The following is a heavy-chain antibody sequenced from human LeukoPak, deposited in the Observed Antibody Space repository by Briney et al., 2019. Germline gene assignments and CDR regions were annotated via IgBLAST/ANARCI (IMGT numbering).Heavy chain of an antibody. CDR3: ARDRRGIQLWYRNSPLDY. CDR1: GFTFSNAW. CDR2: ISSSSSTI. J-gene: IGHJ4*02. Sequence: GGSLRLSCAASGFTFSNAWMSWVRQAPGKGLEWVSYISSSSSTIYYADSVKGRFTISRDNAKNSLYLQMNSLRAEDTAVYYCARDRRGIQLWYRNSPLDYWGQGTLVTVSS. D-gene: IGHD5-18*01. V-gene: IGHV3-48*01.